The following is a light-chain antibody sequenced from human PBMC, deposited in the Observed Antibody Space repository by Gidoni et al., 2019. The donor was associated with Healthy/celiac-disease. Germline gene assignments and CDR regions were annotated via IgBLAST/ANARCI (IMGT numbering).Light chain of an antibody. CDR2: EVS. J-gene: IGLJ2*01. CDR1: SSDVGGYNY. Sequence: QSALTQPASVSGSPGQSITISCTGTSSDVGGYNYVSWHQQHPGKAPKLMIYEVSNRPPGVSNRFSGSKSGNTASLTISGLQAEDEADYYCSSYTSSSTLAVVFGGGTKLTVL. V-gene: IGLV2-14*01. CDR3: SSYTSSSTLAVV.